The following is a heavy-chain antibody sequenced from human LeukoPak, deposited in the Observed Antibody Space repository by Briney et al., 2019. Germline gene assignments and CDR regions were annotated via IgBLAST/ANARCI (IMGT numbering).Heavy chain of an antibody. D-gene: IGHD6-19*01. J-gene: IGHJ3*02. V-gene: IGHV6-1*01. CDR1: GDSVSSNSAA. CDR3: ARDRTGYSSGWYPFDI. CDR2: TYYRSKWYN. Sequence: SQTLSLTCAISGDSVSSNSAAWNWIRQSPSRGLEWLGRTYYRSKWYNDYAVSVKSRITINPDTSKNQFSLHLHSVTPEDTAVYYCARDRTGYSSGWYPFDIWGQGTMVTVSS.